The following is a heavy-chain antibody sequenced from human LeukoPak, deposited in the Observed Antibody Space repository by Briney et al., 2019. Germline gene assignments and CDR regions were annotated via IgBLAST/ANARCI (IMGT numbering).Heavy chain of an antibody. CDR3: ARHPYCSGGSCLFDP. Sequence: SETLSLTCTVSGGSISSYYWSWIRQPPGKGLEWIAYIYYSGSTNYNPSLKSRVTISVDTSKNQFSLKLSSVTAADTAVYYCARHPYCSGGSCLFDPWGQGTLVTVSS. CDR1: GGSISSYY. J-gene: IGHJ5*02. D-gene: IGHD2-15*01. CDR2: IYYSGST. V-gene: IGHV4-59*08.